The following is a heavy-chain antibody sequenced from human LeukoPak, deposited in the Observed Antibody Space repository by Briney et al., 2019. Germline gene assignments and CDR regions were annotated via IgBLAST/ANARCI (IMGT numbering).Heavy chain of an antibody. Sequence: ASVKVSCKASGYTFTGHYMHWVRQAPGQGLEWMGRINPNTGDPDYAQKFQGRVTMTRDTSISTAYMELSRLRSDDTAVYYCPRDSYVPDYWGQGTLVTVPS. V-gene: IGHV1-2*06. J-gene: IGHJ4*02. CDR2: INPNTGDP. CDR1: GYTFTGHY. D-gene: IGHD3-16*01. CDR3: PRDSYVPDY.